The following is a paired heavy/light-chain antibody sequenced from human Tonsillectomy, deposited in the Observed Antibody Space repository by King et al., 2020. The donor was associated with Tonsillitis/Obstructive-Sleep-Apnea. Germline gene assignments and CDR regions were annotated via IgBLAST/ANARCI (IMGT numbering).Heavy chain of an antibody. CDR1: GYSFSSYY. V-gene: IGHV1-46*01. J-gene: IGHJ6*03. CDR3: ARVLKTVDYDYYYYMDV. D-gene: IGHD3-9*01. Sequence: QVQLVQSGAEVKKPGASVKVSCKASGYSFSSYYMHWVRQAPGQGLEWMGIINPSGGSTTYAQKFQGRVTMTRDTSTSTIYMELSSLRSEDTAVYYCARVLKTVDYDYYYYMDVWGKGTTVTVSS. CDR2: INPSGGST.
Light chain of an antibody. V-gene: IGKV3-15*01. CDR2: GAF. CDR3: QQYSNWPPIT. CDR1: QSISNN. Sequence: EIVMTQSPATLSVSPGDRATLSCRASQSISNNLAWYQQKPGQAPRLLIYGAFTRAAGIPARFSGSRSGTEFTLTISSLQSEDYAIYFCQQYSNWPPITFGQGTRLEIK. J-gene: IGKJ5*01.